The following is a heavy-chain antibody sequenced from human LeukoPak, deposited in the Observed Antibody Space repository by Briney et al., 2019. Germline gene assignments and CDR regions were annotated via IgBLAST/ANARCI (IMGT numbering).Heavy chain of an antibody. J-gene: IGHJ4*02. D-gene: IGHD3-16*02. CDR2: IIPIFGTA. CDR1: GYTFTGCY. Sequence: GASVQVSCKASGYTFTGCYMHWVRQAPGQGLEWMGGIIPIFGTANYAQKFQGRVTITADESTSTAYMELSSLRSEDTAVYYCARTSYDYVWGSYRLFDYWGQGTLVTVSS. CDR3: ARTSYDYVWGSYRLFDY. V-gene: IGHV1-69*13.